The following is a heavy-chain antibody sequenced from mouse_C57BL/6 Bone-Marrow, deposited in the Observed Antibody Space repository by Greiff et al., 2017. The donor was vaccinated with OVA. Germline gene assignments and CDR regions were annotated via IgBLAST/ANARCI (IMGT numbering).Heavy chain of an antibody. CDR3: AYYYGSNWYFDV. CDR2: IYPRSGNT. CDR1: GYTFTSYG. D-gene: IGHD1-1*01. J-gene: IGHJ1*03. Sequence: VQLQESGAELARPGASVKLSCKASGYTFTSYGISCVKQRTGQGLEWIGEIYPRSGNTYYNEKFKGKATLTADKSSSTAYMELRSLTSEDSAVYFCAYYYGSNWYFDVWGTGTTVTVSS. V-gene: IGHV1-81*01.